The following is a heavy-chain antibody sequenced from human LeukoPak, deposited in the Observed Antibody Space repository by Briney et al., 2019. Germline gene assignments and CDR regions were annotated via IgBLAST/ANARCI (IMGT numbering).Heavy chain of an antibody. J-gene: IGHJ4*02. Sequence: GGSLRLSCAASGFTFSTYSMNWVRQAPGKGLEWVSYISGSSSSTKYADSVKGRFTISRDNAKNSLYLQMNSLRVEDTAVYYCVDLNAPLWGQGALVTVSS. V-gene: IGHV3-48*04. CDR3: VDLNAPL. CDR2: ISGSSSST. CDR1: GFTFSTYS. D-gene: IGHD2-8*01.